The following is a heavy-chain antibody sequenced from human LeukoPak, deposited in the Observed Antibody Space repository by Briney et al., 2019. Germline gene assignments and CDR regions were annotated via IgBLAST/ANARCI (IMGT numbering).Heavy chain of an antibody. CDR3: ARHDKGYSGYVTLDY. CDR2: INPGYSDI. Sequence: GASLQISCKGSGSIFTSYWIGWVRQLPGKGLEWVGIINPGYSDIRYSPSLQGQVTISADKSISTAYLQWSSLKASDTAIYYCARHDKGYSGYVTLDYWGQGTLVTVSS. J-gene: IGHJ4*02. CDR1: GSIFTSYW. V-gene: IGHV5-51*01. D-gene: IGHD5-12*01.